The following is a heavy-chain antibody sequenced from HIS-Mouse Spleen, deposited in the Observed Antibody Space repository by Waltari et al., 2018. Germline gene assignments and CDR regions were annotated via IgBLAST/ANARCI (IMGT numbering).Heavy chain of an antibody. D-gene: IGHD6-13*01. Sequence: QLQLQESGPGLVKPSETLSLTCTVSGGSISSSSYYWGWIRQPPGKGLEWIGSIYYSGSTYYKPSLKSRVTISVDTSKNQFSLKLSSVTAADTAVYYCARDFHGSSWKDYYYYGMDVWGQGTTVTVSS. V-gene: IGHV4-39*07. CDR3: ARDFHGSSWKDYYYYGMDV. CDR1: GGSISSSSYY. CDR2: IYYSGST. J-gene: IGHJ6*02.